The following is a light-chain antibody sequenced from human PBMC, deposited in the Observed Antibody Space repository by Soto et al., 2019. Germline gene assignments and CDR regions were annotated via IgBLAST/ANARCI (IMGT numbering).Light chain of an antibody. Sequence: QSVLTQPASVSGSPGQSITISCTGTSSDVGAYDYVSWYQQHPDKAPKLMIYEVSNRPSGVSKRFSGSKSVNTATLTISGLQADDEADYYLSSYTRGSTRVVGTGTKLTVL. CDR2: EVS. CDR1: SSDVGAYDY. V-gene: IGLV2-14*03. CDR3: SSYTRGSTRV. J-gene: IGLJ1*01.